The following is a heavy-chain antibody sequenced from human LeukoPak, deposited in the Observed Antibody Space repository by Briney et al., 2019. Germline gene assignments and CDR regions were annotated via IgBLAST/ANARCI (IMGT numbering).Heavy chain of an antibody. Sequence: GGSLGLSCAASGFTFSSHWMTWVRQALGKGLEWVATIKQDGNEKQYVDSVKGRFTISRDNAKNSLYLQMNSLRAEDTAVYYCARSLYGSGSYDKGDGYFDYWGQGTLVTVSS. D-gene: IGHD3-10*01. CDR3: ARSLYGSGSYDKGDGYFDY. CDR2: IKQDGNEK. CDR1: GFTFSSHW. V-gene: IGHV3-7*01. J-gene: IGHJ4*02.